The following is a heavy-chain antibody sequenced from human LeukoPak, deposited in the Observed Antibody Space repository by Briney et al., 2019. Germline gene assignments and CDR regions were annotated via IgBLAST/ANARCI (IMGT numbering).Heavy chain of an antibody. CDR1: GFTFSRYE. Sequence: PGGSLRLSCAASGFTFSRYELNWVRQAPGKGLEWVSYISSSGSIIYYADSVKGRFTISRDNAKNSLYLQMNSLRAEGTALYYCARDLGMTDGDYVSYFDYWGQGTLVTVSS. CDR3: ARDLGMTDGDYVSYFDY. D-gene: IGHD4-17*01. V-gene: IGHV3-48*03. CDR2: ISSSGSII. J-gene: IGHJ4*02.